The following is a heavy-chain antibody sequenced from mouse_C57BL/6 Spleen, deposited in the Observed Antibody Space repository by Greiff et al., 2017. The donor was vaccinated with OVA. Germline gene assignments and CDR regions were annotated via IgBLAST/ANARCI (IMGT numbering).Heavy chain of an antibody. J-gene: IGHJ3*01. Sequence: VQLQQSGAELMKPGASVTLSCKATGYTFTGYWIEWVKQRPGHGLEWIGEILPGSGSTNYNEKFKGKATFTADPSSNTAYMQLSGLTTEDSAIYYYARRSYYYDSSHWGQGTLVTVSA. D-gene: IGHD1-1*01. V-gene: IGHV1-9*01. CDR1: GYTFTGYW. CDR3: ARRSYYYDSSH. CDR2: ILPGSGST.